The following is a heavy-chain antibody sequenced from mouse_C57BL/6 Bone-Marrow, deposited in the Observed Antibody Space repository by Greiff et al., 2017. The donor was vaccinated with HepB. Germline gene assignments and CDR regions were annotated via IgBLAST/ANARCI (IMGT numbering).Heavy chain of an antibody. CDR2: INPSNGGT. J-gene: IGHJ4*01. CDR1: GYTFTSYW. V-gene: IGHV1-53*01. D-gene: IGHD1-1*01. Sequence: QVQLQQPGTELVKPGASVKLSCKASGYTFTSYWMHWVKQRPGQGLEWIGNINPSNGGTNYNEKFKSKATLTVDNSSSTAYMQLSSLTSEDSAVYYCAILGYYGSSSYAMDYWGQGTSVTVSS. CDR3: AILGYYGSSSYAMDY.